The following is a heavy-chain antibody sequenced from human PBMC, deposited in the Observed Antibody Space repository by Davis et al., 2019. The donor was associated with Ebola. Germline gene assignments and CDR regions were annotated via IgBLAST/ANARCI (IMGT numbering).Heavy chain of an antibody. CDR2: IKSKTDGGTT. Sequence: GGSLRLSCAASGFTFSNAWMSWVRQAPGKGLEWVGRIKSKTDGGTTDYAAPVKGRFTISRDDSKNTLYLQMNSLKTEDTAVYYCAKSGGLRSGVDYWGQGTLVTVSS. CDR1: GFTFSNAW. J-gene: IGHJ4*02. CDR3: AKSGGLRSGVDY. V-gene: IGHV3-15*01. D-gene: IGHD3-16*01.